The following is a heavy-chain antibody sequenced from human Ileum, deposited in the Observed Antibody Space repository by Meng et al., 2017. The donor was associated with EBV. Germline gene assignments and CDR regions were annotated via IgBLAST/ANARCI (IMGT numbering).Heavy chain of an antibody. D-gene: IGHD4-23*01. Sequence: HVQLVKAGADLKKPGSSVKISCRASGGNFKTFVFSWVRLAPGQGLEWMGGVTPVFTSTLYAKHFKDRVTITADESTNTAFMELKNLQSDDTAIYYCATDVGTVADHWGPGTLVTVSS. J-gene: IGHJ4*02. V-gene: IGHV1-69*01. CDR1: GGNFKTFV. CDR2: VTPVFTST. CDR3: ATDVGTVADH.